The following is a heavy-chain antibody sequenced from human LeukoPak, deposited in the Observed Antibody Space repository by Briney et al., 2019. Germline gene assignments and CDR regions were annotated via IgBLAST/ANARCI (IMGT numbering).Heavy chain of an antibody. D-gene: IGHD3-22*01. CDR1: GASIRSHH. CDR2: VYYVGST. J-gene: IGHJ4*02. CDR3: ARSGDSSSYYSF. Sequence: SETLSLTCTVSGASIRSHHWTWIRQPPGKGLEWIGNVYYVGSTSYSPSLKSRVTISLDTSKNQFSLEMNSVTAADTAVYYCARSGDSSSYYSFWGQGILVTVSS. V-gene: IGHV4-59*11.